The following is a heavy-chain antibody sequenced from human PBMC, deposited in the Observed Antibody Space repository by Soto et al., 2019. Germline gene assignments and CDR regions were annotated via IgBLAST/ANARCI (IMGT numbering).Heavy chain of an antibody. D-gene: IGHD1-26*01. J-gene: IGHJ4*02. CDR3: ARVRVATTPPYFDY. Sequence: VQLVESGGGLVQPGGSLRLSCAASGFTFSTYGLHWVRQAPGKGLEYVSAINSNGGSTYYADSVKGRFTISRDNSKNTLYLQMGSLRAEDMAVYYCARVRVATTPPYFDYWGQGTRVTVSS. V-gene: IGHV3-64*07. CDR1: GFTFSTYG. CDR2: INSNGGST.